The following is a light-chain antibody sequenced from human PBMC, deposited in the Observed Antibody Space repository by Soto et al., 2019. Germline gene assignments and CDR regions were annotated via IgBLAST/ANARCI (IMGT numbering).Light chain of an antibody. CDR3: QQRSSWPLLT. CDR1: QSVSNY. J-gene: IGKJ4*01. CDR2: DAS. Sequence: EIVLTQSPATLSLSPGERATLSCRASQSVSNYLAWFQQKPGQAPRLLIYDASNRATGIPARFSGSGSGTDFTLTISSLEPEDFCQQRSSWPLLTFGGGTKVVI. V-gene: IGKV3-11*01.